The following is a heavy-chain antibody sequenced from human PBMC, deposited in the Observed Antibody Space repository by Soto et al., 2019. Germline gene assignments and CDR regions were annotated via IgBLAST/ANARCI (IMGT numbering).Heavy chain of an antibody. CDR1: GGSISSGGYY. CDR3: ARVEGYCSGGSCQMDNWFDP. Sequence: SETLSLTCTVSGGSISSGGYYWSWLRQHPGKGLEWIGYIYYSGSTYYNPSLKSRVTISVDTSKNQFSLKLSSVTAADTAVYYCARVEGYCSGGSCQMDNWFDPWGQGTPVTVSS. V-gene: IGHV4-31*03. J-gene: IGHJ5*02. CDR2: IYYSGST. D-gene: IGHD2-15*01.